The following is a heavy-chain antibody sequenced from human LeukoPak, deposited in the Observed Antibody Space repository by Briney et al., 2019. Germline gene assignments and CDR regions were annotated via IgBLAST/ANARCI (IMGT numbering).Heavy chain of an antibody. CDR2: IRYDGSNK. Sequence: GGSLRLSCAASGFTFSSYGMHCVRQAPGKGLEWVAFIRYDGSNKYYADSVKGRFTISRDNSKNTLYLQMNSLRAEDTAVYYCAKDWFYYFDYWGQGTLVTVSS. D-gene: IGHD3-10*01. CDR1: GFTFSSYG. CDR3: AKDWFYYFDY. V-gene: IGHV3-30*02. J-gene: IGHJ4*02.